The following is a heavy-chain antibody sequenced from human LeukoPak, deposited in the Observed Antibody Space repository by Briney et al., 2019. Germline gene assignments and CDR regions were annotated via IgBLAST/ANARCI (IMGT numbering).Heavy chain of an antibody. Sequence: TSETLSLTCIVSGGSISSYYWSWIRQPPGKGLEWIGYIYYSGSTNYNPSLKSRVTISVDTSKNQFSLKLSSVTAADTAVYYCARHRESYYFDYWGQGTLVTVSS. CDR2: IYYSGST. V-gene: IGHV4-59*08. CDR1: GGSISSYY. J-gene: IGHJ4*02. CDR3: ARHRESYYFDY. D-gene: IGHD1-26*01.